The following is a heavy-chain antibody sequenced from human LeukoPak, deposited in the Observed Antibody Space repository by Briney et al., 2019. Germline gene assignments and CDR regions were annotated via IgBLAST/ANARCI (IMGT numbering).Heavy chain of an antibody. CDR1: GGSFSGYY. Sequence: SETLSLTCAVYGGSFSGYYWSWIRQPPGKGLEWIGEINHSGSTNYNPSLKSRVTISVDTSKNQFSLKLSSVTAADTAVYYRAGMKNSSSKTLDYWGQGTLVTVSS. CDR2: INHSGST. J-gene: IGHJ4*02. CDR3: AGMKNSSSKTLDY. V-gene: IGHV4-34*01. D-gene: IGHD6-6*01.